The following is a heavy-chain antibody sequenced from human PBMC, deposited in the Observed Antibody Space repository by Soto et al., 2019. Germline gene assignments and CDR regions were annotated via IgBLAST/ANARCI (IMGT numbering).Heavy chain of an antibody. J-gene: IGHJ6*02. CDR1: GFTFSSYG. V-gene: IGHV3-33*01. CDR3: ARDLAAAYYYYGMDV. Sequence: GGSLRLSCAASGFTFSSYGMHWVRQAPGKGLEWVAVIWYDGSNKYYADSVKGRFTISRDNSKNTLYLQMNSLRAEDTAVYYCARDLAAAYYYYGMDVWGQGTTVTVSS. D-gene: IGHD6-13*01. CDR2: IWYDGSNK.